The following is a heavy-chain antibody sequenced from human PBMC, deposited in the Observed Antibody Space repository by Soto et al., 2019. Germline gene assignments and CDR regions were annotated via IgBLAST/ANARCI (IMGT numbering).Heavy chain of an antibody. J-gene: IGHJ3*01. CDR2: IYWDDDK. CDR1: GFSLSTNGVG. V-gene: IGHV2-5*02. Sequence: QITLKESGPTLVKPTQTLTLTCIFSGFSLSTNGVGVGWIRQPPGKSLEWLALIYWDDDKRYNPSLKSRLTLTKDTSNNQLVLTMANMDPVDTATYYCAHRRARTAGRDDAYDVWGQGTLVVVSS. D-gene: IGHD6-6*01. CDR3: AHRRARTAGRDDAYDV.